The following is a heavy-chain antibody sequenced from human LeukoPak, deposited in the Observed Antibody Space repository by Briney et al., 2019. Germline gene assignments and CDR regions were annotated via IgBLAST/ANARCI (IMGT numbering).Heavy chain of an antibody. CDR1: DGSISSSSFF. CDR3: ARVVPAALSGGFDY. Sequence: SETLSLTCTVSDGSISSSSFFWGWIRQPPGKGLEWIGSIYYSGSTYYNPSPKSRVTISVDTSKNQFSLKVNSVTAADTAVYYCARVVPAALSGGFDYWGQGTLVTVSS. V-gene: IGHV4-39*01. D-gene: IGHD2-2*01. CDR2: IYYSGST. J-gene: IGHJ4*02.